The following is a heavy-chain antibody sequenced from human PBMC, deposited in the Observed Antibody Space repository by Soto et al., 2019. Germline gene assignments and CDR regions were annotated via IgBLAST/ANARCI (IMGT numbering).Heavy chain of an antibody. CDR2: IKQDGSEK. CDR1: GFTFSSYW. V-gene: IGHV3-7*01. D-gene: IGHD2-2*01. J-gene: IGHJ3*02. Sequence: GGSLRLSCAASGFTFSSYWMSWVRQAPGKGLEWVANIKQDGSEKYYVDSVKGRFTISRDNAKNSLYLQMNSLRAEDRAVYYCASRYCSSTSCYDAFDIWGQGTMVTVSS. CDR3: ASRYCSSTSCYDAFDI.